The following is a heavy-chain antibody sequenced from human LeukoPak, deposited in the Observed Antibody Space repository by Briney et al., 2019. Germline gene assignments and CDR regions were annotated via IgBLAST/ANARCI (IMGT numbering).Heavy chain of an antibody. J-gene: IGHJ3*02. Sequence: PSETLSLTCAVSGGSISSSNWWSWVRQPPGKGLEWIGEIYHSGSTNYNPSLKSRVTISVDKSKNQFSLKLSSVTAADTAVYYCATKRYYYDSSGSTHDAFDIWGQGTMVTISS. CDR1: GGSISSSNW. D-gene: IGHD3-22*01. CDR2: IYHSGST. V-gene: IGHV4-4*02. CDR3: ATKRYYYDSSGSTHDAFDI.